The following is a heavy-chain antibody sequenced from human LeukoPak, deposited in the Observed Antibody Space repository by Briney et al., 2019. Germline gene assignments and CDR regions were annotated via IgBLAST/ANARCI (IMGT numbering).Heavy chain of an antibody. CDR1: GGSISSSSYY. D-gene: IGHD3-10*02. V-gene: IGHV4-39*01. CDR2: IYYSGSS. Sequence: SETLSLTCTVSGGSISSSSYYWGWIRQPPGKGLEWIGSIYYSGSSYYNPSLKSRVTISVDTSKNQFSLKLSSVTAADTAVYYCARQTTYVKNWFDPWGQGTLVTVSS. CDR3: ARQTTYVKNWFDP. J-gene: IGHJ5*02.